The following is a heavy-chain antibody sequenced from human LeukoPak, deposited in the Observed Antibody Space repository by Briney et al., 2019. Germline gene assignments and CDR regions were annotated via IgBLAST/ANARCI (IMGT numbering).Heavy chain of an antibody. CDR3: ARQGDVVVPASDYYYGMDV. V-gene: IGHV4-39*01. D-gene: IGHD2-2*01. CDR2: IYYSGST. Sequence: SETLSLTCTVSGGSISSSSYYWGWIRQPPGKGLEWIGSIYYSGSTYYNPSLKSRVTISVDTSKNQFSLKLSSVTAADTAVYYCARQGDVVVPASDYYYGMDVWGQGTTVNVSS. CDR1: GGSISSSSYY. J-gene: IGHJ6*02.